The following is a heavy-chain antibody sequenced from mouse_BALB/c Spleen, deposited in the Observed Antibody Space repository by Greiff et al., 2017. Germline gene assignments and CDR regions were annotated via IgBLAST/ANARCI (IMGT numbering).Heavy chain of an antibody. CDR1: GYTFTSYD. Sequence: QVQLQQSGAELVKPGASVKLSCKASGYTFTSYDINWVRQRPEQGLEGIGWIFPGDGSTKYNEKFKGKATLTTDKSSSTAYMQLSRLTSEDSAVYFCARKFYYYAFDYWGQGTTLTVSS. V-gene: IGHV1S56*01. J-gene: IGHJ2*01. CDR3: ARKFYYYAFDY. CDR2: IFPGDGST. D-gene: IGHD1-1*01.